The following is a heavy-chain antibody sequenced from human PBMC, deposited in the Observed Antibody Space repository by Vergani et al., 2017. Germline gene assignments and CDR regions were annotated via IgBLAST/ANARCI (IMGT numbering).Heavy chain of an antibody. J-gene: IGHJ4*02. D-gene: IGHD3-10*01. CDR3: AKGGSGTPLDY. CDR1: GFTFSSYA. CDR2: ISYDGSNK. V-gene: IGHV3-30-3*01. Sequence: QVQLVESGGGVVQPGRSLRLSCAASGFTFSSYAMHWVRQAPGKGLEWVAVISYDGSNKYYADSVKGRFTISRDNSKNTLYLQMNSLRAEDTAVYYCAKGGSGTPLDYWGQGTLVTVSS.